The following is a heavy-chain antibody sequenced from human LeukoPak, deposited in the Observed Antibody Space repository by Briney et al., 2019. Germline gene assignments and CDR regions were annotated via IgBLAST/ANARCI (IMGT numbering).Heavy chain of an antibody. CDR2: ISAYNGNT. V-gene: IGHV1-18*01. Sequence: GASVKVSCKASGYTFTSYGISWVRQAPGQGLEWMGWISAYNGNTNYAQKLQGRVTMTTDTSTSTAYMELRSLRSDDTAVYYCATGGFRYCSGTSYCISPFDYWGQGTLVTVSS. CDR1: GYTFTSYG. D-gene: IGHD2-2*01. CDR3: ATGGFRYCSGTSYCISPFDY. J-gene: IGHJ4*02.